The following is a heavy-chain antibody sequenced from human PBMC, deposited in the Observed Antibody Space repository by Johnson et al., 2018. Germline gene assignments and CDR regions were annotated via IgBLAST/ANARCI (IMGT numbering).Heavy chain of an antibody. CDR1: GFTFSSYG. CDR2: ISYDGNNK. J-gene: IGHJ6*02. V-gene: IGHV3-30*03. D-gene: IGHD3-10*01. Sequence: QVQLVQSGGGVVQPGRSLRLSCAASGFTFSSYGMHWVRQAPGKGLEWVAVISYDGNNKYYADSVKGRFTISRENAKNSLYLQMNSLRAGDTAVYYCARVKSSGSYHLGMDVWGQGTTVTVSS. CDR3: ARVKSSGSYHLGMDV.